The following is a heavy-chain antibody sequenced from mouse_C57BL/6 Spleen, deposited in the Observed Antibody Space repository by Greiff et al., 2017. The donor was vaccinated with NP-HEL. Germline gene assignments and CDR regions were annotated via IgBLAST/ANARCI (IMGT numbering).Heavy chain of an antibody. D-gene: IGHD1-1*01. J-gene: IGHJ4*01. CDR1: GFTFSDYG. V-gene: IGHV5-17*01. Sequence: EVKVEESGGGLVKPGGSLKLSCAASGFTFSDYGMHWVRQAPEKGLEWVAYISSGSSTIYYADTVKGRFTISRDNAKNTLFLQMTSLRSEDTAMYYCARLTTVVAKDAMDYWGQGTSVTVSS. CDR3: ARLTTVVAKDAMDY. CDR2: ISSGSSTI.